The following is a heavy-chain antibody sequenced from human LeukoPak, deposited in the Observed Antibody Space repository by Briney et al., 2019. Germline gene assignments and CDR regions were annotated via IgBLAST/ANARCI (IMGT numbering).Heavy chain of an antibody. CDR1: GGSISSSHYY. Sequence: SETLSLTCTVSGGSISSSHYYWGWIRQPPGKGLEWIGTIYYSGSTYYSPSLKSRVTISVHTSKNQFSLKLSSVTAADTAEYYCARHILVDFLSGYYADYWGQGTLVTVSS. CDR3: ARHILVDFLSGYYADY. J-gene: IGHJ4*02. V-gene: IGHV4-39*01. CDR2: IYYSGST. D-gene: IGHD3-3*01.